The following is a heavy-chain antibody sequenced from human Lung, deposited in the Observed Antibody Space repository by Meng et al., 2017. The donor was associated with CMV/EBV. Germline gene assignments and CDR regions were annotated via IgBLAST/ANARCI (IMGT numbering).Heavy chain of an antibody. V-gene: IGHV1-69*10. CDR1: GGTSSSYV. J-gene: IGHJ6*02. CDR2: IIPILGRA. D-gene: IGHD2-2*01. Sequence: SXXVSXKASGGTSSSYVISWVRQAPGQGLEWIGGIIPILGRANYGQKFQARVTITADKSTSTAHMELSSLRSEDTAVYYCARSRALSSSPSRPPTYGMDVWXQGTXVTVSS. CDR3: ARSRALSSSPSRPPTYGMDV.